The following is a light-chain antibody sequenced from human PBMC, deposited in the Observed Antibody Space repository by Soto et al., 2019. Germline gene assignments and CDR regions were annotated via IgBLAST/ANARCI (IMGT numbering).Light chain of an antibody. Sequence: SYELTQPPSVSVSPGQTASITCSGDKLGDKYACWYQQKPGQSPVLVIYQDSKRPSGIPERFSGSNSGNTATLTIRGIQAMDEADYYCQAWDSSTYVVFGGGTKLTVL. CDR2: QDS. V-gene: IGLV3-1*01. J-gene: IGLJ2*01. CDR3: QAWDSSTYVV. CDR1: KLGDKY.